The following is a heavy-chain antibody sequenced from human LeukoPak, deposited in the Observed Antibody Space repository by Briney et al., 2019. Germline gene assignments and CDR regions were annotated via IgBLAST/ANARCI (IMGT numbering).Heavy chain of an antibody. Sequence: GRSLRLSCAASGFTFSSYGMHWVRQAPGKGLEWVVVISYDGSNKYYADSVKGRFTISRDNSKNTLYLQMNSLRAEDTAVYYCAKSYGDSLRPFDYWGQGTLVTVSS. CDR1: GFTFSSYG. V-gene: IGHV3-30*18. D-gene: IGHD4-17*01. CDR2: ISYDGSNK. CDR3: AKSYGDSLRPFDY. J-gene: IGHJ4*02.